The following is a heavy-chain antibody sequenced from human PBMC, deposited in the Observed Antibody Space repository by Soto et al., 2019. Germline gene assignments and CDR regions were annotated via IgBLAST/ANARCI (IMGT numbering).Heavy chain of an antibody. D-gene: IGHD3-3*01. J-gene: IGHJ6*02. Sequence: GGSLGLSCAAXGFTFSSYAMSWVRQAPGKGLEWVSAISGSGGSTYYADSVKGRFTISRDNSKNTLYLQMNSLRAEDTAVYYCARSFLSGYDHYYYYGMDVWGQGTTVTVSS. CDR1: GFTFSSYA. CDR3: ARSFLSGYDHYYYYGMDV. CDR2: ISGSGGST. V-gene: IGHV3-23*01.